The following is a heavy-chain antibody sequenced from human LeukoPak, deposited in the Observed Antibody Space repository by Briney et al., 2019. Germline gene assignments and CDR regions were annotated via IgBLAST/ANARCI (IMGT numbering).Heavy chain of an antibody. CDR3: ARVAVSGSSLGWFDP. Sequence: GGSLRLSCAASGFTFSSYWMHWVRQAPGKGLVWVSRINSDGSITDHADSVKGRFTISRDNAKNTLYSQMNSLRAEDTAVYYCARVAVSGSSLGWFDPWGQGTLVTVSS. V-gene: IGHV3-74*01. CDR1: GFTFSSYW. J-gene: IGHJ5*02. D-gene: IGHD3-3*01. CDR2: INSDGSIT.